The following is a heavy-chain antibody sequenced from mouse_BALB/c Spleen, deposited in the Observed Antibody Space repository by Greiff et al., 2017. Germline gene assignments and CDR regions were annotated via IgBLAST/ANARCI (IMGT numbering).Heavy chain of an antibody. CDR3: ARDDGYDRPFAY. D-gene: IGHD2-2*01. J-gene: IGHJ3*01. CDR2: IYPGDGDT. CDR1: GYTFTSYW. V-gene: IGHV1-87*01. Sequence: VQLQQSGAELARPGASVKLSCKASGYTFTSYWMQWVKQRPGQGLEWIGAIYPGDGDTRYTQKFKGKATLTADKSSSTAYMQLSSLASEDSAVYYCARDDGYDRPFAYWGQGTLVTVSA.